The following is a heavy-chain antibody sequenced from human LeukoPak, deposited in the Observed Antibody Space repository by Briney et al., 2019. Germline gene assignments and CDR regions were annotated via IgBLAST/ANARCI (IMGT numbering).Heavy chain of an antibody. Sequence: ASVKVSCKASGYTFTSYYMHWVRPAPGQRLEWMGIINPSGGSTSYAQKFQGRVTVTRDTSTSTVYMELSSLRSEDTAVYYCARAVARQNWFDPWGQGTLVTVSS. D-gene: IGHD6-19*01. CDR1: GYTFTSYY. CDR3: ARAVARQNWFDP. CDR2: INPSGGST. V-gene: IGHV1-46*01. J-gene: IGHJ5*02.